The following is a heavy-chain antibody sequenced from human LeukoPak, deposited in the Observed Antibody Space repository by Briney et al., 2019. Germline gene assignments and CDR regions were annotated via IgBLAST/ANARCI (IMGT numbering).Heavy chain of an antibody. CDR2: IRNKANSYTT. V-gene: IGHV3-72*01. Sequence: PGGSLRLSCAASGFTFSDHYMDSVRQAPGKGLEWVGRIRNKANSYTTDYAASVKGRFTISRDDSKNSLYLQMNSLKTEDTAVYYCARRVFGGNCYYDYWGQGALVTVSS. CDR1: GFTFSDHY. CDR3: ARRVFGGNCYYDY. J-gene: IGHJ4*02. D-gene: IGHD4-23*01.